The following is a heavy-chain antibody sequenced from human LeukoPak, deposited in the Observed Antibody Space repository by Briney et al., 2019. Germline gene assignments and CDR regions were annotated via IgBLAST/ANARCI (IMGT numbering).Heavy chain of an antibody. J-gene: IGHJ4*02. D-gene: IGHD2-2*01. Sequence: KAGGSLRLSCAVSGFTFSSYGMHWVRQAPGEGLEWVAVISYDGSNKYYADSVKGRFTVSRDNSKNTLYLQMNSLRAEDTAVYYCARGEFDCSSTSCFYYFDYWGQGTLVTVSS. CDR2: ISYDGSNK. CDR3: ARGEFDCSSTSCFYYFDY. CDR1: GFTFSSYG. V-gene: IGHV3-30*03.